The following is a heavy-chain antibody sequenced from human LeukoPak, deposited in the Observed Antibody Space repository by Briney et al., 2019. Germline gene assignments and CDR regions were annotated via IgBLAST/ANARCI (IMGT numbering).Heavy chain of an antibody. CDR1: GYTFTSYG. D-gene: IGHD3-3*01. J-gene: IGHJ6*02. V-gene: IGHV1-18*01. CDR3: ARGVRPRDFWSGYDRGYYGMDV. CDR2: ISAYNGNT. Sequence: ASVKVSCKASGYTFTSYGISWVRQAPGQGLEWMGWISAYNGNTNYAQKLQGRVTITADKSTSTAYMELSSLRSEDTAVYYCARGVRPRDFWSGYDRGYYGMDVWGQGTTVTVSS.